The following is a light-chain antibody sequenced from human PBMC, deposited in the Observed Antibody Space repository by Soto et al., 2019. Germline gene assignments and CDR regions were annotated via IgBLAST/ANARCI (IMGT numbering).Light chain of an antibody. V-gene: IGKV2-28*01. CDR3: MQALQTPWT. CDR2: LGS. Sequence: DIVMTQSPLSLPVTPGEPASISCRSSQSLLHSNGYNYLYWYLQKPGQSPQLLIYLGSNRASGVPDRFRGSGSGTDFTLKISIVEAEDVGVYYFMQALQTPWTFGQGTKVEIK. CDR1: QSLLHSNGYNY. J-gene: IGKJ1*01.